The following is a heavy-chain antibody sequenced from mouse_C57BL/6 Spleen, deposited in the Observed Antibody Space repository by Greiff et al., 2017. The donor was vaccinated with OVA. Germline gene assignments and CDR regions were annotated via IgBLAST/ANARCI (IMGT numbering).Heavy chain of an antibody. D-gene: IGHD2-4*01. CDR2: ISDGGSYT. CDR3: ARDPVGYYDYFDY. J-gene: IGHJ2*01. V-gene: IGHV5-4*01. CDR1: GFTFSSYA. Sequence: DVMLVESGGGLVKPGGSLKLSCAASGFTFSSYAMSWVRQTPEKRLEWVATISDGGSYTYYPDNVKGRFTISRDNAKNNLYLQMSHLKSEDTAMYYCARDPVGYYDYFDYWGQGTTLTVSS.